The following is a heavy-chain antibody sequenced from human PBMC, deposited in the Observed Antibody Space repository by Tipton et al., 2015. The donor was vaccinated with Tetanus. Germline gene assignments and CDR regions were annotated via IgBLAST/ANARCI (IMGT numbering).Heavy chain of an antibody. CDR1: GFTFSTFG. CDR2: ISNDGSNK. J-gene: IGHJ5*02. D-gene: IGHD6-6*01. CDR3: ALSLLRPHSSSLVS. V-gene: IGHV3-30*03. Sequence: AVSGFTFSTFGVHWVRQAPGKGLEWVAVISNDGSNKYYADSVKGRLTISRDNSKDTLYLQMNSLRTEDTATYYCALSLLRPHSSSLVSWGQGTLVTVSS.